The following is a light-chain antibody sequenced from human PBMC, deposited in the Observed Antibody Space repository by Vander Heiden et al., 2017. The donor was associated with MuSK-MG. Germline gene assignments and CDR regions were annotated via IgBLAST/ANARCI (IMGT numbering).Light chain of an antibody. CDR3: SSYAGSNNWV. CDR2: EVS. Sequence: QSALTQPPSPSGSPGQSVTISCTGTSSDVGGYNYVSWYQQHPVNAPKLMFYEVSKLPSGVPDRFSASKSGNTASLTVSGLQAEEEADYCCSSYAGSNNWVFGGGTKLTVL. CDR1: SSDVGGYNY. J-gene: IGLJ3*02. V-gene: IGLV2-8*01.